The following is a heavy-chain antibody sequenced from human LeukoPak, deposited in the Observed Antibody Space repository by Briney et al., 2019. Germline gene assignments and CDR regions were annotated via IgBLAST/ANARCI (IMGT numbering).Heavy chain of an antibody. J-gene: IGHJ4*02. V-gene: IGHV4-59*08. D-gene: IGHD5-12*01. CDR2: IYYSGST. CDR1: GGSISSYY. Sequence: SETLSLTCTVSGGSISSYYWSWIRQPPGKGLEWIGYIYYSGSTSYNPSLKSRVTISVDTSKNQFSLKLSSVTAADTAVYYCARHPGLPGYWGQGTLVTVSS. CDR3: ARHPGLPGY.